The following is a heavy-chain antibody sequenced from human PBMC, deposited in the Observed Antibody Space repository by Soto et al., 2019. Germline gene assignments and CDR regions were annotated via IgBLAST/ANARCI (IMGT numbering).Heavy chain of an antibody. CDR2: IYYSGST. CDR3: ARPRGSSSSLFAY. Sequence: PSETLSLTCTVSGGSIISSSYYWGWIRQPPGKGLEWIGSIYYSGSTYYNPSLKSRVTISVDTSKNQFSLKLSSVTAADTAVYYCARPRGSSSSLFAYWGQGTLVTVSS. J-gene: IGHJ4*02. CDR1: GGSIISSSYY. V-gene: IGHV4-39*01. D-gene: IGHD6-6*01.